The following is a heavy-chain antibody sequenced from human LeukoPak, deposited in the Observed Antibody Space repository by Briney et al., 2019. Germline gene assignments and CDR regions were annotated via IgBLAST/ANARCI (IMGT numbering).Heavy chain of an antibody. J-gene: IGHJ4*02. D-gene: IGHD6-6*01. CDR2: INPNSGGT. CDR3: AIDLAARRKPNYFDY. Sequence: VASFKVSWKASGYTLTGFYMHWVRPAPREGLERMGWINPNSGGTNYAQKFQGRVTMTRDKSISTAYMELSRLRSDDTAVYYCAIDLAARRKPNYFDYWGQGTLVTVSS. V-gene: IGHV1-2*02. CDR1: GYTLTGFY.